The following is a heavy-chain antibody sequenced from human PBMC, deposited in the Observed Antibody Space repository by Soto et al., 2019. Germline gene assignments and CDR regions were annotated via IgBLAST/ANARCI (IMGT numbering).Heavy chain of an antibody. CDR3: VRRSGQFFFDY. J-gene: IGHJ4*02. CDR2: ISSTGITT. V-gene: IGHV3-48*03. Sequence: EVHLVESGGGLVQPGGSLRLSCAASGFTFSSYDMNWVRQAPGKGLEWVSYISSTGITTYYTDSVKGRFTISRDNAKNSLYLQVNSLRAEDTAIYYCVRRSGQFFFDYWGQGSLVTVSS. CDR1: GFTFSSYD. D-gene: IGHD6-25*01.